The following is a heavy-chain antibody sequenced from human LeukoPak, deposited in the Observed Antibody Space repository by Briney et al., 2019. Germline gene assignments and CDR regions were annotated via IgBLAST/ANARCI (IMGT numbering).Heavy chain of an antibody. D-gene: IGHD2-21*01. CDR3: ARIQVAYYMDV. V-gene: IGHV4-34*01. CDR2: ITHSGST. J-gene: IGHJ6*03. CDR1: GGSFSGYY. Sequence: SETLSLTCAVYGGSFSGYYWSWIRQPPGKGLEWIGEITHSGSTNYNPSLKSRVTISVDTSKNQFSLKLSSVTAADTAVYYCARIQVAYYMDVWGKGTTVTVSS.